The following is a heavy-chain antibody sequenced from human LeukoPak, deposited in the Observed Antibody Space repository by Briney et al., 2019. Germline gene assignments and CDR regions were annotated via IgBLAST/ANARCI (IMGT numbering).Heavy chain of an antibody. D-gene: IGHD3-9*01. Sequence: GGSLRLSCAASEFTFSGHGMHWVRQAPGKGLEWVAVIWYDGSDSRSADSVKGRFTISRDNSKSTLYLQMNSLRAEDTAVYYCARDMDTTGYYSWFDPWGQGTLVTVSS. CDR3: ARDMDTTGYYSWFDP. V-gene: IGHV3-33*01. CDR1: EFTFSGHG. CDR2: IWYDGSDS. J-gene: IGHJ5*02.